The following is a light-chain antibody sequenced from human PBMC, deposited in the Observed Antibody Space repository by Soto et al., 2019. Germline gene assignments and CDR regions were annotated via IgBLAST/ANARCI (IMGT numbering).Light chain of an antibody. J-gene: IGLJ2*01. CDR3: AAWDDTLNGHLL. CDR1: SSNIGSNI. CDR2: TNH. V-gene: IGLV1-44*01. Sequence: QSVLTQPPSASGTPGQRVTISCSGSSSNIGSNIVNWYQQVPGTAPKLLIHTNHQRHSGVPDRFSGSKSGTSASLAISGLWSEDEAEYYCAAWDDTLNGHLLFGGGTKLTVL.